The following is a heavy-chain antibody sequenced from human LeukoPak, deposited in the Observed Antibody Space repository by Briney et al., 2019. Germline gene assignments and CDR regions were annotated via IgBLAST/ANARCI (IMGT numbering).Heavy chain of an antibody. J-gene: IGHJ6*03. V-gene: IGHV4-59*12. CDR2: VYYTGST. CDR3: ARVLRKGPYGDGGYFYFFMDV. CDR1: GGSISSYY. Sequence: KSSETLSLTCSVSGGSISSYYWSWIRQPPGRGLEWIGSVYYTGSTNYNPSLKSRVTISVDTSKNQFSLQLNSVTPEDTAVYYCARVLRKGPYGDGGYFYFFMDVWGKGTTVTVSS. D-gene: IGHD4-17*01.